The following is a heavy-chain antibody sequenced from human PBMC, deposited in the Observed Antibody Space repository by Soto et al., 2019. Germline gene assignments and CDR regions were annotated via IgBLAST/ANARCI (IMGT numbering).Heavy chain of an antibody. D-gene: IGHD1-26*01. CDR2: ISGSSGST. CDR3: AKEPDVVCGSYTLFDP. V-gene: IGHV3-23*01. Sequence: GGSLRLSCAASGFTFSSYAMSWVRQAPGKGLEWVSGISGSSGSTYYAVSVKGRFTISRDNSKNTLYLQMNSLRAEDTAIYSCAKEPDVVCGSYTLFDPWGQGTLVTVSS. J-gene: IGHJ5*02. CDR1: GFTFSSYA.